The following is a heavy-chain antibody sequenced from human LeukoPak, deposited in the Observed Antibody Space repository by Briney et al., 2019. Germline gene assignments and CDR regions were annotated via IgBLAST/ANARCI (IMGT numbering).Heavy chain of an antibody. D-gene: IGHD3-22*01. J-gene: IGHJ4*02. CDR3: AREDYYDSGSNDY. V-gene: IGHV1-8*03. CDR1: GYTFTSYG. CDR2: MNPNSGIT. Sequence: ASVKVSCKASGYTFTSYGINWVRQATGQGLEWMGWMNPNSGITGYAQKFQGRVTISRNTSISTAYMELSSLRSEDTAVYYCAREDYYDSGSNDYWGQGTLVTVSS.